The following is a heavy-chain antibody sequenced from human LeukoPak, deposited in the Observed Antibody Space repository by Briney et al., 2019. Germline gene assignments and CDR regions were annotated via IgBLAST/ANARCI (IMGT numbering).Heavy chain of an antibody. D-gene: IGHD4-17*01. CDR3: ARGGYGDPYYFDY. J-gene: IGHJ4*01. CDR2: IYSGGST. V-gene: IGHV3-53*01. Sequence: PGGSLRLSCAASGFTVSSNYMSWVRLAPGKGLEWVSVIYSGGSTYYADSVKGRFTISRDNSKNTLYLQMNSLRAEDTAVYYCARGGYGDPYYFDYWGHGALVTVSS. CDR1: GFTVSSNY.